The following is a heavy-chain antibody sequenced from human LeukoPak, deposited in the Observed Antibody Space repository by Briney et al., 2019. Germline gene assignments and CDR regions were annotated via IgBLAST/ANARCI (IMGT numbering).Heavy chain of an antibody. D-gene: IGHD1-26*01. V-gene: IGHV1-2*06. CDR2: IHPNSGDT. Sequence: GASVKVSCKASRYTFTDYYIHWVRQAPGQGLEWMGLIHPNSGDTYYAQKFRGRVTMTQDTSITTAYMELDRLTSDDTAVYYCARDYSGSYTHWAQGTLVTISS. J-gene: IGHJ4*02. CDR3: ARDYSGSYTH. CDR1: RYTFTDYY.